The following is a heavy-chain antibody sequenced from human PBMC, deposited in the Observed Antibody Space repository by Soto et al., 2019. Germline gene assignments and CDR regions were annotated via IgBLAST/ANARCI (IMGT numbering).Heavy chain of an antibody. CDR3: AHKGPEDWPLDY. D-gene: IGHD3-9*01. Sequence: QITLKESGPTLVRPTQTLTLTCAFSGFSLSTSGVGVGWIRQPPGKALEWLAVIYWDDSKHYSPSLRSRLTIPKDTSKNQVVLTIPNMDPIDTGTYYCAHKGPEDWPLDYWGQGTLVTVSS. V-gene: IGHV2-5*02. CDR1: GFSLSTSGVG. J-gene: IGHJ4*02. CDR2: IYWDDSK.